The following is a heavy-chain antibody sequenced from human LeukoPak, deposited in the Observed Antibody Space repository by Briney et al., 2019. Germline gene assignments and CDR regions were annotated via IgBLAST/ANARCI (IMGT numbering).Heavy chain of an antibody. CDR3: ARGLVGATYDAFDI. Sequence: PSETLSLTCTVSGGSISGYYWSWIRQPPGKGLEWIGEINHSGSTNYNPSLKSRVTISVDTSKNQFSLKLSSVTAADTAVYYCARGLVGATYDAFDIWGQGTMVTVSS. V-gene: IGHV4-34*01. J-gene: IGHJ3*02. D-gene: IGHD1-26*01. CDR2: INHSGST. CDR1: GGSISGYY.